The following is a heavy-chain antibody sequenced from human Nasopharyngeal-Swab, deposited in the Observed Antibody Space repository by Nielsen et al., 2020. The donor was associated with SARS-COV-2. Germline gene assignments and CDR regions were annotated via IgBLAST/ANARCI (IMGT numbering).Heavy chain of an antibody. J-gene: IGHJ5*02. D-gene: IGHD2-21*01. Sequence: ASVKVSCKVSGYTLTELSMHWVRQAPGEGLEWMGGFDPEDGETIYAQKFQGRVTMTEDTSTDTAYMELSSLRSEDTAVYYCATGFAFRPNWFDPWGQGTLVTVSS. CDR1: GYTLTELS. V-gene: IGHV1-24*01. CDR3: ATGFAFRPNWFDP. CDR2: FDPEDGET.